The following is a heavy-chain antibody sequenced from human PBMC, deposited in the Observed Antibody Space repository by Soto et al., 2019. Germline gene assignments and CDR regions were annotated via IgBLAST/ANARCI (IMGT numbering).Heavy chain of an antibody. D-gene: IGHD1-26*01. CDR1: GFTFRNYP. CDR2: ISYDGSNR. CDR3: AQLLGGSYAFEI. V-gene: IGHV3-30-3*01. J-gene: IGHJ3*02. Sequence: LRLSCAASGFTFRNYPMNWVRQGPDKGLQWVAVISYDGSNRDYADSVRGRFTISRDNSKNTLYLQMNSLRPEDTAVYYCAQLLGGSYAFEIWGQGTMVTVSS.